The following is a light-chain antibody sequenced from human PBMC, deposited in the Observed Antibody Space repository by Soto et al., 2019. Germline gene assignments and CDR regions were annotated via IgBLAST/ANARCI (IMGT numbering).Light chain of an antibody. Sequence: DIQMTHSPSSLYASVGDRVSITCRASQGIRSYLAWYQQKPGKVPKLLIYTASTLHSGVPSRFSGSGSGTDFTLTISSLQPEDVATYYCQQYNGVPPTFGQGTRLAIK. V-gene: IGKV1-27*01. CDR3: QQYNGVPPT. CDR1: QGIRSY. J-gene: IGKJ5*01. CDR2: TAS.